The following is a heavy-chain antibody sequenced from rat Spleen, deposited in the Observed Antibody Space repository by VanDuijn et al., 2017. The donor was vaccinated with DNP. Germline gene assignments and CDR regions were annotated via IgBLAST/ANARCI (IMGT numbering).Heavy chain of an antibody. CDR1: GFSLTSYG. CDR2: ISPSGSRP. Sequence: VQLKESGPGLVQPSQTLSLTCTVSGFSLTSYGVSWVRQPPGKGLEWIAAISPSGSRPYSPDSVKGRFTISRDTAKSSLYLQMDSLRSEDTATYYCTTDTMMVPFTYWGQGTLVTVSS. J-gene: IGHJ3*01. D-gene: IGHD1-12*03. V-gene: IGHV5-19*01. CDR3: TTDTMMVPFTY.